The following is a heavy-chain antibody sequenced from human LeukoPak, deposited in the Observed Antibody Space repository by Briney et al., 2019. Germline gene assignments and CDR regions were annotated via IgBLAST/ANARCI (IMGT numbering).Heavy chain of an antibody. CDR2: INPDGSGT. CDR1: GFTFSTYW. D-gene: IGHD3-10*01. CDR3: ARDSGSGSYSGY. Sequence: QPGGSLRLSCAASGFTFSTYWMHWVRQGPGKVLVWVSRINPDGSGTIHPDSVKGRFTISRDNAKNTLYLQMNSLRAEDTAVYYCARDSGSGSYSGYWGLGTLVTVSS. V-gene: IGHV3-74*01. J-gene: IGHJ4*02.